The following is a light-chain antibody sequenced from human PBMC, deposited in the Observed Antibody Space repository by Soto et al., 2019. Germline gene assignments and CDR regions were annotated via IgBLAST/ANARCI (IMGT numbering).Light chain of an antibody. Sequence: DIVMTQSPDSLAVSLGERATINCKSSQSVLYSSNNKNYLAWYQQKPGQPPKLLIYWASTRESGVPDRFSGSGSGTDFTLTISSLHAEDVAVYYCQQYYSTGYTFGQGTKLEIK. J-gene: IGKJ2*01. CDR2: WAS. V-gene: IGKV4-1*01. CDR3: QQYYSTGYT. CDR1: QSVLYSSNNKNY.